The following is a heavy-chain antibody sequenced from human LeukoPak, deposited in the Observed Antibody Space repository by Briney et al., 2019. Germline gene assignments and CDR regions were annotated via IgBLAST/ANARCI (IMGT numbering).Heavy chain of an antibody. Sequence: PSETLSLTCAVYGESSFSNYYWSWIRQTPGGVLEWIGEINHSGYTNYNPSLKSRVTLSIDTSKNQFSLRLNSVTAADTAVYYCSRQVVGNDYWGQGTLVTVSS. CDR3: SRQVVGNDY. J-gene: IGHJ4*02. V-gene: IGHV4-34*01. CDR1: GESSFSNYY. CDR2: INHSGYT. D-gene: IGHD3-22*01.